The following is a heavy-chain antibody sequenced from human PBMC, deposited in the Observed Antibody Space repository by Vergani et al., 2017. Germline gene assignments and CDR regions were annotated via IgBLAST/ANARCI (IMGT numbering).Heavy chain of an antibody. D-gene: IGHD3-10*01. CDR3: ARGPPHYYGLGPPFDY. Sequence: QLQLQESGSGLVKPSQTLSLTCAVSGGSISSGGYSWSWIRQPPGKGLEWIGYIYHSGSTYYNPSLKSRVTISVDRSKNQFSLKLSSVTAADTAVYYCARGPPHYYGLGPPFDYWGQGTLVTVSS. CDR1: GGSISSGGYS. V-gene: IGHV4-30-2*01. CDR2: IYHSGST. J-gene: IGHJ4*02.